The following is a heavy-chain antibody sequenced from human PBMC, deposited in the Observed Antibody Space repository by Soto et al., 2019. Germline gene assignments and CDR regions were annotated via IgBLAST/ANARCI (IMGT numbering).Heavy chain of an antibody. D-gene: IGHD6-19*01. CDR1: GYTFTSYD. CDR2: MNPNSGNT. Sequence: QVQLVQSGAEVKKPGASVKVSCKASGYTFTSYDINWVRQATGQGLEWMGWMNPNSGNTGYAQKFQGRVTMTRYTSLSTAYMELSSLRSEDTAVYYCARLYSSGWYSAFDIWGQGTMVTVSS. J-gene: IGHJ3*02. CDR3: ARLYSSGWYSAFDI. V-gene: IGHV1-8*01.